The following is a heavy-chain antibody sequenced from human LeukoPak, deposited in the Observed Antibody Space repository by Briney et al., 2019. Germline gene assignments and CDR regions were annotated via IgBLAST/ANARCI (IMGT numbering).Heavy chain of an antibody. V-gene: IGHV3-30*02. CDR3: AKTGFQWGEYFYYMDV. D-gene: IGHD1-14*01. J-gene: IGHJ6*03. Sequence: GGSLRLSWAASGFTFSNYAMHWVRQAPGKGLEWVAFIRHDGSDIYYADSVRGRFTISRDNSKNTLYFQMNSLIYEDTAVYYCAKTGFQWGEYFYYMDVWGKGTTVTVSS. CDR2: IRHDGSDI. CDR1: GFTFSNYA.